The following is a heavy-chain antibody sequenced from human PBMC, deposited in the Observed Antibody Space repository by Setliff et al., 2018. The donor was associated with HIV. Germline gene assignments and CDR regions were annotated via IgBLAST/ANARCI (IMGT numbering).Heavy chain of an antibody. Sequence: KPSETLSLTCTVPGDSISSGGYYWSWIRQPAGQGLEWIGRIYTSGNTNYNPSTNYNPSLKSRIAISLETSRNQFSLRVTSVTATDTAVYYCTRQSPVAGSGAFDIWGQGTMVTVSS. D-gene: IGHD6-19*01. CDR1: GDSISSGGYY. CDR2: IYTSGNTNYNPST. J-gene: IGHJ3*02. V-gene: IGHV4-61*02. CDR3: TRQSPVAGSGAFDI.